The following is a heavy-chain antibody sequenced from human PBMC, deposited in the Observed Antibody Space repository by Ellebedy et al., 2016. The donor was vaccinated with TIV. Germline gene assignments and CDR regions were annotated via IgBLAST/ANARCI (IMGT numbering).Heavy chain of an antibody. CDR1: GFNLDTYS. D-gene: IGHD7-27*01. V-gene: IGHV3-48*04. Sequence: GESLKISCAAAGFNLDTYSMNWVRQAPGKGLEWLSYISHSSITIHYADSVRGRFTVSRDNTKNSLYLQMNSLGAEDTSIYYCARDMGWGNERINDAFDIWGQGTMVTVSS. J-gene: IGHJ3*02. CDR2: ISHSSITI. CDR3: ARDMGWGNERINDAFDI.